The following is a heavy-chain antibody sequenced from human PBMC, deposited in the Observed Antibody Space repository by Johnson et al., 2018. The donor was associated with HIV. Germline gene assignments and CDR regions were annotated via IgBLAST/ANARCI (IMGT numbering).Heavy chain of an antibody. D-gene: IGHD1-26*01. Sequence: VQLMESGGGLIQPGGSLRLSCAASGFTVSSNYMSWVRQAPGKGLEWVSVIYSGGSTYYADSVKGRFTISRDNSKNTLYLQMNSLRAEDAAVYYCARGRGGSYADAFDIWGQGTMVTVSS. V-gene: IGHV3-66*03. CDR3: ARGRGGSYADAFDI. CDR1: GFTVSSNY. CDR2: IYSGGST. J-gene: IGHJ3*02.